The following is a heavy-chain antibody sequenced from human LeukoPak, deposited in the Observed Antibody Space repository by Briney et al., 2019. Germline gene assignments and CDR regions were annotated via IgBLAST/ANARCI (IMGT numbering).Heavy chain of an antibody. CDR1: GGTFSSYA. D-gene: IGHD5-18*01. Sequence: SVKVSCKASGGTFSSYAISWVRQAPGQGLEWMGRTIPIFGTANYAQKFQGRVTITTDESTSTAYMELSSLRSEDTAVYYCAREWIQLWLEKVRYFDYWGQGTLVTVSS. CDR2: TIPIFGTA. V-gene: IGHV1-69*05. CDR3: AREWIQLWLEKVRYFDY. J-gene: IGHJ4*02.